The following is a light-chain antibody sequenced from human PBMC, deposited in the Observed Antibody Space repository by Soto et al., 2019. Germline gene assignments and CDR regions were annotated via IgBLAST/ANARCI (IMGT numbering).Light chain of an antibody. CDR2: DVS. CDR3: SSSTSSTTPVV. V-gene: IGLV2-14*01. CDR1: SSDIGAYNY. Sequence: QSALTQPASVSGSPGQSITISCTGTSSDIGAYNYVSWYQQYPGKAPKLMIYDVSHRPSGISNRFSGSKSGNTASLTISGLQAEDEADYYCSSSTSSTTPVVFGGGTKLTVL. J-gene: IGLJ2*01.